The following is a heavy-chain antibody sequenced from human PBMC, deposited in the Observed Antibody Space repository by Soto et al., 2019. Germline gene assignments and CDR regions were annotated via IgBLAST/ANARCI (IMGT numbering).Heavy chain of an antibody. CDR1: GGSFSGYY. V-gene: IGHV4-34*01. J-gene: IGHJ4*02. CDR2: INHSGST. D-gene: IGHD6-6*01. CDR3: ARDSSIAARRTYYFDY. Sequence: QVQLQQWGAGLLKPSETLSLTCAVYGGSFSGYYWSWIRQPPGKGLEWIGEINHSGSTNYNPSLKSRVTISVDTSKNQFSLKLGSVTAADTAVYYCARDSSIAARRTYYFDYWGQGTLVTVSS.